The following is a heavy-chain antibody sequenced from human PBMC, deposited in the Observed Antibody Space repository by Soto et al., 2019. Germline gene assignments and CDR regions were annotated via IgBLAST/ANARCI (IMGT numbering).Heavy chain of an antibody. CDR1: GYTFTSYY. CDR2: INPSGGST. Sequence: ASVKVSCKASGYTFTSYYMHWVRQAPGQGLEWMGIINPSGGSTSYAQKFQGRVTMTRDTSTSTVYMELSSLRSEDTAVYYCARGGRDIVVVPAATDYYYYYYMDVWGKGTTVTVSS. V-gene: IGHV1-46*03. CDR3: ARGGRDIVVVPAATDYYYYYYMDV. D-gene: IGHD2-2*01. J-gene: IGHJ6*03.